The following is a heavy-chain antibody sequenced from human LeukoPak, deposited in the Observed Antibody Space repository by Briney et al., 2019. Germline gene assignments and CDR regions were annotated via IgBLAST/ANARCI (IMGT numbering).Heavy chain of an antibody. D-gene: IGHD6-19*01. CDR3: ARVKQWLQETMDV. J-gene: IGHJ6*04. CDR2: IYYSGST. Sequence: PSETLSLTCTVSGYSISSAYYWGWIRQPPGKGLEWIGSIYYSGSTYYNPSLKSRVTISVDTSKNQFSLKLSSVTAADTAVYYCARVKQWLQETMDVWGKGTTVTISS. V-gene: IGHV4-38-2*02. CDR1: GYSISSAYY.